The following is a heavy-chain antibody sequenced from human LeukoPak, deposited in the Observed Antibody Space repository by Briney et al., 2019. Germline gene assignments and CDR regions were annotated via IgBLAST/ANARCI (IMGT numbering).Heavy chain of an antibody. CDR1: GFTFSSYW. J-gene: IGHJ4*02. CDR2: IKRDGSDK. Sequence: HPGGSLRLSCAASGFTFSSYWMAWVRQAPRKGLEWVANIKRDGSDKYYGDSVKGRFTISRDNAKNSLFLQMNSLRAEDTAIYYCTEKMNWGQGTLVTVSS. CDR3: TEKMN. D-gene: IGHD5-24*01. V-gene: IGHV3-7*03.